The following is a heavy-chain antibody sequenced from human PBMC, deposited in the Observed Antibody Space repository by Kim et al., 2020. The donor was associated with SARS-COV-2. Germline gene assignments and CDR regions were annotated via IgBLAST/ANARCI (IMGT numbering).Heavy chain of an antibody. CDR3: ARDTAMVTAHFDY. D-gene: IGHD5-18*01. V-gene: IGHV3-48*04. Sequence: GGSLRLSCAASGFTFSSYSMNWVRQAPGKGLEWVSYISSSSSTIYYADSVKGRFTISRDNAKNSLYLQMNSLRAEDTAVYYCARDTAMVTAHFDYWGQGTLVTVSS. CDR1: GFTFSSYS. J-gene: IGHJ4*02. CDR2: ISSSSSTI.